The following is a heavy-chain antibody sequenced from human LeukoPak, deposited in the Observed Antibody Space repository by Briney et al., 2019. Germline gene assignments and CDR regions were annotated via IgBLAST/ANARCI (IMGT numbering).Heavy chain of an antibody. D-gene: IGHD1-26*01. Sequence: PSETLSLTCTVSGGSISGSGISYYWVWARQPPGKGLEWIGSIYYSGSTYYNPSLKSRVTISVDTSKNQFSLKLSSVTAADTAVYFCARTPRYSGNYYNAFDIWGQGTTVTVSS. V-gene: IGHV4-39*01. CDR1: GGSISGSGISYY. J-gene: IGHJ3*02. CDR2: IYYSGST. CDR3: ARTPRYSGNYYNAFDI.